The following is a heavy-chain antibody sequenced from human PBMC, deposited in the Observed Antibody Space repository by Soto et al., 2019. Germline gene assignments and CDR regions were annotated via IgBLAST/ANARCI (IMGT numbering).Heavy chain of an antibody. CDR2: INPSGGST. CDR1: GYTFTSYY. Sequence: ASVKVSCKASGYTFTSYYMHWVRQAPGQGLEWMGIINPSGGSTSYAQKFQGRVTMTRDTSTSTVYMELSSLRSEDTAVYYCARDGTVGGSGSYYYYMDVWGKGTTVTVSS. CDR3: ARDGTVGGSGSYYYYMDV. V-gene: IGHV1-46*03. D-gene: IGHD3-10*01. J-gene: IGHJ6*03.